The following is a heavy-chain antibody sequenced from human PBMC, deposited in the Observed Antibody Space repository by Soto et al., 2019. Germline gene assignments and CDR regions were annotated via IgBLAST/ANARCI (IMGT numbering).Heavy chain of an antibody. CDR3: ARGASKLDY. J-gene: IGHJ4*02. Sequence: QVHLEQSGAEEKMPGASVKISCKASGYTFTNYALHWVRQAPGQRPEWMGWINVGNGDTKYSQKFQDRVTITSDTSASIAYIEVSSLTSEDTAVYYCARGASKLDYWGQGALVTVSS. V-gene: IGHV1-3*05. CDR2: INVGNGDT. CDR1: GYTFTNYA.